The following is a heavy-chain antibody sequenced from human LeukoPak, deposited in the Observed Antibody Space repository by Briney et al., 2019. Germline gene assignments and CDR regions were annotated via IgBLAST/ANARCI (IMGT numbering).Heavy chain of an antibody. CDR1: GGSINSRSDY. CDR2: IYYSGST. J-gene: IGHJ5*02. CDR3: ARHFNQGFDP. Sequence: NSSETLSLTCTVSGGSINSRSDYWGWIRQPPGKGLEWIGSIYYSGSTHYNPSLKSRVTMSIDTSKNQFSLRLSSVTAADTAVYYCARHFNQGFDPWGQGTLVTVSS. V-gene: IGHV4-39*01.